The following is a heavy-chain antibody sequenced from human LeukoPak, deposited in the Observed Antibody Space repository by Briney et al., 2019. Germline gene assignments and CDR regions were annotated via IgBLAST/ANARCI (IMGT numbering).Heavy chain of an antibody. V-gene: IGHV4-61*02. CDR2: IYIHGTN. J-gene: IGHJ4*02. D-gene: IGHD3-3*01. CDR1: GGSISSGSYY. Sequence: PSETLSLTCTVSGGSISSGSYYWSWIRQPAGKGLEWIGRIYIHGTNSYNPSLNSRITISADTSKNQFSLKLYSVTSADTAVYYCVREGPIRFLEQIDYWGQGTLVTVSS. CDR3: VREGPIRFLEQIDY.